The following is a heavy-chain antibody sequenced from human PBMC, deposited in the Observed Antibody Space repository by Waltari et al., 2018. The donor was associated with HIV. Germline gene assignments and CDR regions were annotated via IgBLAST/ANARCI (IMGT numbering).Heavy chain of an antibody. J-gene: IGHJ3*02. D-gene: IGHD4-17*01. Sequence: EVQLVESGGGLVQPGGSLRLYCEASGFNFDDYAMHWVRQAPGKGLEWVSGISWNSDTIGYADSVKGRFTISRDNAKNSLSLQMTSLRAEDTALYYCTKVGMTTVTSYAIEIWGQGTMVTVSS. CDR3: TKVGMTTVTSYAIEI. CDR1: GFNFDDYA. CDR2: ISWNSDTI. V-gene: IGHV3-9*01.